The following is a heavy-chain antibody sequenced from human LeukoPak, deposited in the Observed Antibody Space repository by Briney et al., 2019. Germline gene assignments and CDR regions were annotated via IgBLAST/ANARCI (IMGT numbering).Heavy chain of an antibody. CDR3: ARVSPNIVVVPAAIKNYYYGMDV. CDR1: GGSFSGYY. J-gene: IGHJ6*02. D-gene: IGHD2-2*01. Sequence: SETLSLTCAVYGGSFSGYYWSWIRQPPGKGLEWIGEINHSGSTNYNPSLKSRVTISVDTSKNQFSLKLSSVTAADTAVYYCARVSPNIVVVPAAIKNYYYGMDVWGQGTTDTVSS. V-gene: IGHV4-34*01. CDR2: INHSGST.